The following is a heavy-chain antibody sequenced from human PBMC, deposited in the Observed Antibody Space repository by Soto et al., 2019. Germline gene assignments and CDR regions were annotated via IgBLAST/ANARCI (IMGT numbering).Heavy chain of an antibody. CDR2: IIPIFGTA. J-gene: IGHJ4*02. CDR3: ARLGRDGYPSYDY. D-gene: IGHD5-12*01. V-gene: IGHV1-69*01. CDR1: GGTFSSYA. Sequence: QVQLVQSGAEVKKPGSSVKVSCKASGGTFSSYAISWVRQAPGQGLEWMGGIIPIFGTANYAQKFQGRVTITADESTSTAYRELSSLSSEDTAVYYCARLGRDGYPSYDYWFQGSLVTVSS.